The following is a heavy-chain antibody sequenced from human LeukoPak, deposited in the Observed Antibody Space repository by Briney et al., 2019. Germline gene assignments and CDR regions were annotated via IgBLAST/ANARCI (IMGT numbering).Heavy chain of an antibody. CDR1: GYTFSKYD. CDR2: INTNTGNP. CDR3: ASPSGELELGYMDV. Sequence: ASVKVSCKASGYTFSKYDITWVRQAPGQGLEWMGWINTNTGNPTYAQGFTGRFVFSLDTSVSTAYLQISSLKAEDTAVYYCASPSGELELGYMDVWGKGTTVTVSS. D-gene: IGHD1-7*01. J-gene: IGHJ6*03. V-gene: IGHV7-4-1*02.